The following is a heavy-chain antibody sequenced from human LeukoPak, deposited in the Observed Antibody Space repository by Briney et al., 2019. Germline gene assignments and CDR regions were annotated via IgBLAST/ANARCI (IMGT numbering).Heavy chain of an antibody. CDR1: GFTFSSYW. V-gene: IGHV3-74*01. Sequence: PGGSLRLSCAASGFTFSSYWMHWVRQAPGKGLVWVSRINSDGSSTSYADSVKGRFTISRDNAKNSLYLQMNSLRAEDTAVYYCARRGSYCGGDCYYYFDYWGQGTLVTVSS. CDR2: INSDGSST. CDR3: ARRGSYCGGDCYYYFDY. J-gene: IGHJ4*02. D-gene: IGHD2-21*02.